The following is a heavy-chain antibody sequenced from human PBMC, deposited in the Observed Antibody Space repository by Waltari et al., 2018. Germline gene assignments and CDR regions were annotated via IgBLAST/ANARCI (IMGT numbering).Heavy chain of an antibody. CDR3: ARGMGGYDYVWGSYRYYYGMDV. J-gene: IGHJ6*02. D-gene: IGHD3-16*02. CDR1: GGSISSYY. Sequence: QVQLQESGPGLVKPSETLSLTCTVSGGSISSYYWSWIRQPPGKGLEWIGYIYYSGSTNYNPSRKSRVTISVDTSRNQFSLKLSSVTAADTAVYYCARGMGGYDYVWGSYRYYYGMDVWGQGTTVTVSS. V-gene: IGHV4-59*01. CDR2: IYYSGST.